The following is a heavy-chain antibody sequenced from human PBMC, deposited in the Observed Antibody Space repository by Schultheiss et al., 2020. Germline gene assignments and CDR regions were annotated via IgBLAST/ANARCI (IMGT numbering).Heavy chain of an antibody. CDR3: ARGVGGPSWYVLDLDY. V-gene: IGHV1-18*04. D-gene: IGHD6-13*01. J-gene: IGHJ4*02. CDR1: GYTFTGYY. CDR2: ISAYNGNT. Sequence: ASVKVSCAASGYTFTGYYMHWVRQAPGQGLEWMGWISAYNGNTNYAQNVQDRITMTTDTSTSTAYMELRSLRSDDTAVYYCARGVGGPSWYVLDLDYWGQGTLVTVSS.